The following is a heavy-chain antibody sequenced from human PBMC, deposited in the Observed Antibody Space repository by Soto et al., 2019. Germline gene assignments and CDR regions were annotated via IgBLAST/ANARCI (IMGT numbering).Heavy chain of an antibody. D-gene: IGHD6-13*01. CDR1: GFTFSSYG. Sequence: QVQLVESGGGVVQPGRSLRLSCAASGFTFSSYGMHWVRQAPGKGLEWVAGIWYDGSNKYYADSVKGRFTISRDNSKNTLYLQMNSLSAEDTAVYYCARASWGSSWYYFDYRGQGTLVTVSS. CDR2: IWYDGSNK. V-gene: IGHV3-33*01. CDR3: ARASWGSSWYYFDY. J-gene: IGHJ4*02.